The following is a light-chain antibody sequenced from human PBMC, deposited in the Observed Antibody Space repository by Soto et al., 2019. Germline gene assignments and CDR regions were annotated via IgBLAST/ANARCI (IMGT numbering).Light chain of an antibody. Sequence: EIVLTQSPATLSLSPGERATLSCRASQSVSSYLAWYQQKPGQAPRLLIYDASSRATGIPDRFSGSGSGTDFTLTISRLEPEDFAVYYCQQYGSIPWRFGQGNKGDIK. CDR1: QSVSSY. CDR3: QQYGSIPWR. CDR2: DAS. J-gene: IGKJ1*01. V-gene: IGKV3-20*01.